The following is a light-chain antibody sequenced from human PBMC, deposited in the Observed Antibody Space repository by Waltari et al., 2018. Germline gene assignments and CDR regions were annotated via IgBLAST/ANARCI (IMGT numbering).Light chain of an antibody. J-gene: IGKJ2*01. CDR3: QQYYDGRT. Sequence: DIVMTQSPATLSVSPGERATLPCRASQSISIYLAWFQPKPGQPPSLLIYHASTRATGIPARLSGSGSGTEFTLTISRLQSEDFAVYYCQQYYDGRTFGQGTKLEIK. V-gene: IGKV3-15*01. CDR1: QSISIY. CDR2: HAS.